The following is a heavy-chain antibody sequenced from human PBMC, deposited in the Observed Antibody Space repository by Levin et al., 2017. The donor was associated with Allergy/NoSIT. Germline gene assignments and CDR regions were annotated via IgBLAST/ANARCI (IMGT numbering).Heavy chain of an antibody. CDR2: IYYSGST. J-gene: IGHJ4*02. V-gene: IGHV4-39*07. D-gene: IGHD6-6*01. Sequence: SQTLSLTCTVSGGSISSSSYYWGWIRQPPGKGLEWIGSIYYSGSTYYNPSLKSRVTISVDTSKNQFSLKLSSVTAADTAVYYCARDRGQLAYDYWGQGTLVTVSS. CDR3: ARDRGQLAYDY. CDR1: GGSISSSSYY.